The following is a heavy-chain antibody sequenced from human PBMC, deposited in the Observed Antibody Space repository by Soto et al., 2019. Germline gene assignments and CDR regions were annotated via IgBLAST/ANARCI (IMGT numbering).Heavy chain of an antibody. CDR1: GFTFINYW. V-gene: IGHV3-74*01. CDR2: INTDGSST. CDR3: AKASGYCSSSTCSRLIYYYYGMDV. D-gene: IGHD2-2*01. Sequence: EVQLVESGGGLVQPGRSLRLSCAASGFTFINYWMHWVRQVPGKGLVWVSRINTDGSSTNYADSVKGRFTISRDNAKNTLYLQMNSLRAEDTAVYYCAKASGYCSSSTCSRLIYYYYGMDVWGQGTTVTVSS. J-gene: IGHJ6*02.